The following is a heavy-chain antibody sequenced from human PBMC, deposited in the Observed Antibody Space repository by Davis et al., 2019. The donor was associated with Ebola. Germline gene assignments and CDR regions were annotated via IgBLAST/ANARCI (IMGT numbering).Heavy chain of an antibody. V-gene: IGHV3-15*01. CDR1: GFTFSSYS. CDR2: IKSKTDAGTT. Sequence: GGSLRLSCAGSGFTFSSYSMSWIRQAPGKGLEWVARIKSKTDAGTTDYAAPVKGRFTISRDDSKDTLYLQMNSLKAEDTAVYYCTTLSLGGSTWGQGTLVAVSS. CDR3: TTLSLGGST. D-gene: IGHD1-26*01. J-gene: IGHJ4*02.